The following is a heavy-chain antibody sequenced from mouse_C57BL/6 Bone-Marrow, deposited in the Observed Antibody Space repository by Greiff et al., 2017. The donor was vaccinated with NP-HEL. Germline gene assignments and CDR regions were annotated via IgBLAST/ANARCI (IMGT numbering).Heavy chain of an antibody. D-gene: IGHD1-1*01. Sequence: DVMLVESGGGLVKPGGSLKLSCAASGFTFSSYTMSWVRQTPEKRLEWVATISGGGGNTYYPDSVKGRFTISRDNAKNTLYLQMSSLRSEDTALYYCARRGEYYYGSSLNYWGQGTTLTVSS. CDR1: GFTFSSYT. CDR2: ISGGGGNT. CDR3: ARRGEYYYGSSLNY. J-gene: IGHJ2*01. V-gene: IGHV5-9*01.